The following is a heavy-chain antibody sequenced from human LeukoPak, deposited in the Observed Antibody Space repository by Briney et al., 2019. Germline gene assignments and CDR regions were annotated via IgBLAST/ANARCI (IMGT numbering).Heavy chain of an antibody. CDR3: AAEKPYGDRHYFDY. CDR2: IYSGGST. Sequence: GGSLRLSCAASGFTVSSNYMSWVRQAPGKGLEWVSVIYSGGSTYYADSVKGRFTISRDNSKNTLYLQMNSLRAEDTAVYYCAAEKPYGDRHYFDYWGQRTLVAVSS. J-gene: IGHJ4*02. V-gene: IGHV3-66*01. CDR1: GFTVSSNY. D-gene: IGHD4-17*01.